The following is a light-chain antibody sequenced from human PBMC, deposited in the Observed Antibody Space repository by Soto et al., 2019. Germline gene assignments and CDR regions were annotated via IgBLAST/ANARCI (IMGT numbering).Light chain of an antibody. J-gene: IGLJ3*02. Sequence: QTVVTQEPSFSVSPGRTVTLTCGLSSGSFSTSYYPSWYQQTPGQAPRTLIYNTNTRSSGVPDRFSGSILGNKAALTVTGAQADDESDDYCVLYMGSGISVFGGGTKLTVL. V-gene: IGLV8-61*01. CDR1: SGSFSTSYY. CDR3: VLYMGSGISV. CDR2: NTN.